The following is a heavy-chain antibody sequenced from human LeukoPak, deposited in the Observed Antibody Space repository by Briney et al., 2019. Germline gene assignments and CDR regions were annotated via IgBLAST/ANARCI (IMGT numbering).Heavy chain of an antibody. V-gene: IGHV4-39*07. D-gene: IGHD3-16*01. CDR3: GRVGGLSRRAFDV. J-gene: IGHJ3*01. CDR2: IYHTGTT. Sequence: SETLSLTCIVSGGSISISDYWAWIRQPPGKGLGRIGYIYHTGTTYYNPSLNRRVIISVDTSKNRFSLNVTSVTAADTAVYYCGRVGGLSRRAFDVWGQGTKVTVSS. CDR1: GGSISISDY.